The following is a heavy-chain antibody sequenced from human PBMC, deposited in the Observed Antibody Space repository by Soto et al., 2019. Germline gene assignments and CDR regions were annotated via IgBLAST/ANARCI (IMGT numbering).Heavy chain of an antibody. Sequence: GGSLRLSCAASGFTFSSYSMNWVRQAPGKGLEWVSSISSSSSYIYYADSVKGRFTISRDNAKNSLYLQMNSLRAEDTAVYYCATGKRRSSTSCYRSWGQGTLVTVSS. V-gene: IGHV3-21*01. J-gene: IGHJ5*02. CDR1: GFTFSSYS. D-gene: IGHD2-2*01. CDR2: ISSSSSYI. CDR3: ATGKRRSSTSCYRS.